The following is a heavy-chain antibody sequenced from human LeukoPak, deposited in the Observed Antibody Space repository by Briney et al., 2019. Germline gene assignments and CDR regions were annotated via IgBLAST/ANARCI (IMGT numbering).Heavy chain of an antibody. CDR2: ISSSSSYT. Sequence: GGSLRLSCAASRFTFSDYYMSWIRQAPGKGLEWVSYISSSSSYTNYADSVKGRFTISRDNAKNSLYLQMNSLRAEDTAVYYCARAARSLVAVFDYWGQGTLVTVSS. D-gene: IGHD2-15*01. CDR3: ARAARSLVAVFDY. V-gene: IGHV3-11*06. J-gene: IGHJ4*02. CDR1: RFTFSDYY.